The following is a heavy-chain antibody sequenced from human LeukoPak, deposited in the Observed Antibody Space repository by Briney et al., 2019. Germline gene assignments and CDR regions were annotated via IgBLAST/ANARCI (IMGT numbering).Heavy chain of an antibody. J-gene: IGHJ6*02. CDR3: ARAYCDILTGYYERDYYYYYGMDV. Sequence: SQTLSLTCAISGDSVSSNSAAWNWIRQSPSRGLEWLGRTYYRSKWYNDYAVSVKSRITINPDTSKNQFSLQLNSVTPEDTAVYYCARAYCDILTGYYERDYYYYYGMDVWGQGTTVTVSS. D-gene: IGHD3-9*01. V-gene: IGHV6-1*01. CDR1: GDSVSSNSAA. CDR2: TYYRSKWYN.